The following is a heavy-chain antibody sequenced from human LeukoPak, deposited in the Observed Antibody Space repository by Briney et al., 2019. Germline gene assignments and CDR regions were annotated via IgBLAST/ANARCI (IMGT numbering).Heavy chain of an antibody. D-gene: IGHD1-20*01. J-gene: IGHJ4*02. Sequence: SETLSLTCTVSGGSISSSSYYWGWIRQPPGKGLEWIGSIYYSGSTYYNPSLTSRVTISVDTSKNQFSLKLSSVTAADTAVFYCAGLTGTTWDYWGQGTLVTVSS. CDR2: IYYSGST. CDR3: AGLTGTTWDY. CDR1: GGSISSSSYY. V-gene: IGHV4-39*01.